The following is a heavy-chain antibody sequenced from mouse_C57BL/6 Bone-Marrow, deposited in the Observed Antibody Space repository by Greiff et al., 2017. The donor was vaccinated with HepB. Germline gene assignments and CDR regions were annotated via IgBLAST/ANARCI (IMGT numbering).Heavy chain of an antibody. V-gene: IGHV5-9-1*02. CDR3: TRDPQSFAY. CDR2: ISSGGDYI. J-gene: IGHJ3*01. Sequence: DVHLVESGEGLVKPGGSLKLSCAASGFTFSSYAMSWVRQTPEKRLEWVAYISSGGDYIYYADTVKGRFTISRDNARNTLYLQMSSLKSEDTAMYYCTRDPQSFAYWGQGTLGTVSA. CDR1: GFTFSSYA.